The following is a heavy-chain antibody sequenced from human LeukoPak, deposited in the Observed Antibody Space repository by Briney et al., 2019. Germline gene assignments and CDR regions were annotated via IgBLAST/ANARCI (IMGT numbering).Heavy chain of an antibody. Sequence: GGSLRLSCAASGFSFSSYEMNWVRQAPGKGLEWVSIIYSGGYTDYADSVKGRFTISRDNSKNTLDLQMNSLRAEDMAVYYCARRLEYSGSKGVFDYWGQGTLVTVSS. CDR3: ARRLEYSGSKGVFDY. CDR1: GFSFSSYE. V-gene: IGHV3-66*01. D-gene: IGHD1-26*01. CDR2: IYSGGYT. J-gene: IGHJ4*02.